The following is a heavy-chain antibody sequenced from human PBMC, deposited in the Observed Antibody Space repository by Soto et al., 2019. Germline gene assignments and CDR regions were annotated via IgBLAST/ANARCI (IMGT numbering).Heavy chain of an antibody. CDR2: TYYKSKWYY. CDR3: ARGSWDDVSGHYYMDV. D-gene: IGHD1-1*01. V-gene: IGHV6-1*01. CDR1: GDSVSSNSAG. Sequence: SQTLPLTCDSSGDSVSSNSAGWNWIRKTPSRGLEWLGRTYYKSKWYYTYAASVKSRITVSPDTSKNQFSLQLTSVTPEDTAVYYCARGSWDDVSGHYYMDVWDKGTTVTVSS. J-gene: IGHJ6*03.